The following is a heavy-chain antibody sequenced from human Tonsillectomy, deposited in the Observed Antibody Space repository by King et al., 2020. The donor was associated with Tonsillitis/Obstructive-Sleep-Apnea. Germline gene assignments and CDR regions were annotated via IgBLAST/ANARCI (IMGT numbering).Heavy chain of an antibody. V-gene: IGHV3-15*01. CDR2: VRSKGGGGST. J-gene: IGHJ4*02. CDR1: GFSFADAW. Sequence: QLVQSGGGLVKPGGSLRLSCAGSGFSFADAWMSWVRQVPGKGLEWVGRVRSKGGGGSTEFPAPVKGRFTKSRDDSRNTVYLQMNGLETEDTGLYYCVADVPHPLAQIDFWGRGTLVTVSS. CDR3: VADVPHPLAQIDF.